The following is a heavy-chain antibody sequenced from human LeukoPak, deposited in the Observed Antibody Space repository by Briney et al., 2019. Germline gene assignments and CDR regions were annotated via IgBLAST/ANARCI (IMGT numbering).Heavy chain of an antibody. CDR1: GGSISSGDYY. CDR3: ARALPVGSYYFDY. Sequence: SQTLSLTCTVSGGSISSGDYYWSWIRQPPGKGLEWIGYIYYSGSTYCNPSLKSRVTISVDTSKNQFSLKLSSVTAADTAVYYCARALPVGSYYFDYWGQGTLVTVSS. J-gene: IGHJ4*02. D-gene: IGHD1-26*01. CDR2: IYYSGST. V-gene: IGHV4-30-4*08.